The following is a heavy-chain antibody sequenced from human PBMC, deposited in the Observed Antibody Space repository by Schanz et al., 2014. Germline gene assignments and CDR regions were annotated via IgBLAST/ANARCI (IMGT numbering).Heavy chain of an antibody. D-gene: IGHD2-21*01. CDR3: ATGPHIVVAFDS. CDR2: INSVGSNT. Sequence: EVQLVQSGGGLVQPGGSLRLSCAASGFTFSSHWMHWVRQDPGKGLVWVARINSVGSNTDYADSVTGRFTISRDNAKNTLYLQMNTLRAEDTAVYYCATGPHIVVAFDSWGQGTLVTVSS. CDR1: GFTFSSHW. V-gene: IGHV3-74*01. J-gene: IGHJ4*02.